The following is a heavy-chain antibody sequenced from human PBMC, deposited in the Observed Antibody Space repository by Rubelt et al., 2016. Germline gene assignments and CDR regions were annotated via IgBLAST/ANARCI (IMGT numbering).Heavy chain of an antibody. Sequence: QVQLVQSGAEVKKPGSSVKVSCKASGGTFSSYAISWVRQAPGKGLEWMGGFDPEVGETIDAQKFQGRVTMTEDTSTDTAYMELSSLRSEDTAVYYCATTLLKRGGDWGQGTLVTVSS. J-gene: IGHJ4*02. V-gene: IGHV1-24*01. CDR2: FDPEVGET. CDR3: ATTLLKRGGD. CDR1: GGTFSSYA. D-gene: IGHD3-16*01.